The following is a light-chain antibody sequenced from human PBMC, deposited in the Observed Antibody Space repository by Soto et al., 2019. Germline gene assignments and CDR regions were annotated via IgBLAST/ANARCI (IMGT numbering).Light chain of an antibody. Sequence: EIVMTQSPATLSVSPGERATLSCRASQSISSELAWYQQRPGQPPRLLIYGASTRATGVPDRFTGSGSGSDFTLTIRGLQSEDFAVYYCLQGHNWPLTFGQGTRLEI. J-gene: IGKJ2*01. CDR1: QSISSE. V-gene: IGKV3-15*01. CDR3: LQGHNWPLT. CDR2: GAS.